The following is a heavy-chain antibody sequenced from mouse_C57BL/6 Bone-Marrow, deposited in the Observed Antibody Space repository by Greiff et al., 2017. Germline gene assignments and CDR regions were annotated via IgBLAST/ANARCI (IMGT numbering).Heavy chain of an antibody. V-gene: IGHV1-80*01. CDR2: IYPGDGDT. D-gene: IGHD1-1*01. J-gene: IGHJ4*01. CDR3: ACVYYGSSYGAMDY. Sequence: QVQLKQSGAELVKPGASVKISCKASGYAFSSYWMNWVKQRPGKGLEWIGQIYPGDGDTNYNGKFKGKATLTADKSSSTAYMQLSSLTSEDSAVYFCACVYYGSSYGAMDYWGQGTSVTVSS. CDR1: GYAFSSYW.